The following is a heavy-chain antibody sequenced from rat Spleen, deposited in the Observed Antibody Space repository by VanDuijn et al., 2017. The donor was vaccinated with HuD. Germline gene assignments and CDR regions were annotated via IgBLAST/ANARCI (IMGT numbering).Heavy chain of an antibody. J-gene: IGHJ2*01. D-gene: IGHD1-2*01. CDR1: GFTFSDYN. CDR3: ARRLYDYFDY. CDR2: ISYDGSST. V-gene: IGHV5-7*01. Sequence: EVQLVESGGGLVQPGRSLKLSCAASGFTFSDYNMAWVRQAPTKGLEWVATISYDGSSTYYRDSVKGRFTISRDNAKSTLYLQMDSLRSEDTATYYCARRLYDYFDYWGQGVMVTVSS.